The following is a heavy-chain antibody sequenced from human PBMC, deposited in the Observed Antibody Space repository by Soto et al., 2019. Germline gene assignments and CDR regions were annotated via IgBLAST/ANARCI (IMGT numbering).Heavy chain of an antibody. D-gene: IGHD4-17*01. CDR1: LFTFSSYA. CDR3: ARDPDGLLTGLDY. V-gene: IGHV3-30-3*01. J-gene: IGHJ4*02. Sequence: PLRLSCSASLFTFSSYAMHLVRKTPGKGLEWVAVISYDGSNKYYADSVKGRFTISRDNSKNTLYLQMNSLRAEDTAVYYCARDPDGLLTGLDYWGQGTLVTVSS. CDR2: ISYDGSNK.